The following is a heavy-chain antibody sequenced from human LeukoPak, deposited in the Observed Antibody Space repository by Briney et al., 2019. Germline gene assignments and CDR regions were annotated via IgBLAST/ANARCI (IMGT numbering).Heavy chain of an antibody. V-gene: IGHV4-39*07. CDR3: ARCAVVRGATRGAFDS. D-gene: IGHD3-10*01. J-gene: IGHJ3*02. Sequence: SETLSLTCSVSGGSISSSSYYWGWIRQPPGKGLEWIGEINHSGSTNYNPSLKSRVTISVDTSKNQFSLKLSSVTAADTAVYYCARCAVVRGATRGAFDSWGQGAMVTVSS. CDR1: GGSISSSSYY. CDR2: INHSGST.